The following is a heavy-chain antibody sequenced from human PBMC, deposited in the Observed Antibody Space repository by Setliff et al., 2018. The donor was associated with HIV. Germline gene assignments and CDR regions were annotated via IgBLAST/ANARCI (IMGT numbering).Heavy chain of an antibody. J-gene: IGHJ4*02. CDR2: IWYDGSNK. CDR1: GFIFSDYG. D-gene: IGHD5-12*01. Sequence: GESLKISCAAAGFIFSDYGIHWVRQAPGKGLEWVAVIWYDGSNKYYADSVKGRFTISRDNSKNTLYLQMNSLRAEDTAVYYCAKDPRAAVATICDYWGQGTLVTVSS. V-gene: IGHV3-33*06. CDR3: AKDPRAAVATICDY.